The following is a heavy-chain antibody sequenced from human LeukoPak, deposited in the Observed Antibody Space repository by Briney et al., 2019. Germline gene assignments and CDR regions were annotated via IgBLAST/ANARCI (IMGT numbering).Heavy chain of an antibody. Sequence: EASVKVSCKASGYTFTSYDINWVRQATGQGLERMGWMNPYSGNTGYAQKFQGRVTITRNTSISTAYMELSSLRSEDTAVYYCARSRTGYISGLIKWLWFDPWGQGTLVTVSS. CDR3: ARSRTGYISGLIKWLWFDP. D-gene: IGHD6-19*01. CDR1: GYTFTSYD. CDR2: MNPYSGNT. J-gene: IGHJ5*02. V-gene: IGHV1-8*03.